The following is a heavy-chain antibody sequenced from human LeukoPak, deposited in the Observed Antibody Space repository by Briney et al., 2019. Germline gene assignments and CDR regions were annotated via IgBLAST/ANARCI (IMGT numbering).Heavy chain of an antibody. D-gene: IGHD2-2*01. Sequence: GGSLRLSCAASGFTFSSYWMSWVRQAPGKGLEWVANIKQDGSEKYYVDSVEGRFTISRDNAKNSLYLQMNSLRAGDTAVYYCARGGPAAMVDPWGQGTLVTVSS. CDR3: ARGGPAAMVDP. V-gene: IGHV3-7*01. CDR1: GFTFSSYW. CDR2: IKQDGSEK. J-gene: IGHJ5*02.